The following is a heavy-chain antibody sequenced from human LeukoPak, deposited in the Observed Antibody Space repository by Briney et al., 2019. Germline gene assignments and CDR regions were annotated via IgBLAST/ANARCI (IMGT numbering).Heavy chain of an antibody. CDR2: ISGYNGNT. J-gene: IGHJ4*02. D-gene: IGHD2-21*02. CDR3: ARGDPTPPYHFDY. V-gene: IGHV1-18*01. Sequence: ASVKVSCKTSGYTFTSYGVSWVRQAPGQGLEWMGWISGYNGNTNYAQKYRGRVTVTTDTSTSTVYMELRSLRSDDTAVYYCARGDPTPPYHFDYWGQGTLVTVSS. CDR1: GYTFTSYG.